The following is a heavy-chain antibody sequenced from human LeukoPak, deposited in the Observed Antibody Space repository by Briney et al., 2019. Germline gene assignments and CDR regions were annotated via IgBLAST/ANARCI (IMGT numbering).Heavy chain of an antibody. CDR2: ISSSSSTI. V-gene: IGHV3-48*01. Sequence: GGSLRLSCAASGFTFSSYSMNWVRQAPGKGLERVSYISSSSSTIYYADSVKGRFTISRDNAKNSLYLQMNSLRAEDTAVYYCARGAHGNYGYYFDYWGQGTLVTVSS. J-gene: IGHJ4*02. CDR1: GFTFSSYS. CDR3: ARGAHGNYGYYFDY. D-gene: IGHD4-17*01.